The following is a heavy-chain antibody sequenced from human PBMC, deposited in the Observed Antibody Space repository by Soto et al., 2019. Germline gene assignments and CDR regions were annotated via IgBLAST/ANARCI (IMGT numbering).Heavy chain of an antibody. J-gene: IGHJ5*02. CDR3: ARHKIVVVVAKTDWFDP. CDR1: GGSISSSSYY. Sequence: QLQLQESGPGLVKPSETLSLTCTVSGGSISSSSYYWGWIRQPPGKGLEWIGSIYYSGSTYYNPPLKRRVTISVDTSKNQFYLKLSSVTAADTAVYYCARHKIVVVVAKTDWFDPWGQGTLVTVSS. CDR2: IYYSGST. D-gene: IGHD2-15*01. V-gene: IGHV4-39*01.